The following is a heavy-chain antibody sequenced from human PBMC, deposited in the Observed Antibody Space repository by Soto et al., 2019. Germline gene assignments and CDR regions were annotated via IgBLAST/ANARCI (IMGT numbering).Heavy chain of an antibody. V-gene: IGHV1-3*01. J-gene: IGHJ6*02. CDR1: GYTFSNYA. CDR2: INAGNGKT. CDR3: ANNGDYCYYGMDV. Sequence: QVQLVQSGAEVKKPGASVKVSCKASGYTFSNYATHWVRQAPGQRLEWMGWINAGNGKTKYSQNFQGRVTITRDTSASTAYMELSSLRSEDTAVYYCANNGDYCYYGMDVWGQGTRVTVSS. D-gene: IGHD4-17*01.